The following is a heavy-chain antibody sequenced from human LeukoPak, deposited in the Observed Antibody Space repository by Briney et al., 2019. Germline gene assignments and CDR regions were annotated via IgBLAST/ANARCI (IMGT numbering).Heavy chain of an antibody. Sequence: GESLKISCKGSGYSFTNYWIGWVRQMPGKGLEWMGIIHPDDSDTRYNPSSQGQVTISADKSISTAYLQWSSLKASDTAIYYCARGIAAAAVTKFDYWGQGTLVTVSS. J-gene: IGHJ4*02. CDR3: ARGIAAAAVTKFDY. V-gene: IGHV5-51*01. CDR1: GYSFTNYW. D-gene: IGHD6-13*01. CDR2: IHPDDSDT.